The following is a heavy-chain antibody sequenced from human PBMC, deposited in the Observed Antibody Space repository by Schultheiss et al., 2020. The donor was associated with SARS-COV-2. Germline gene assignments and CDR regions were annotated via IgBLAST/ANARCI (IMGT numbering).Heavy chain of an antibody. J-gene: IGHJ4*02. CDR2: IYSGGST. CDR1: GFTVSSNY. V-gene: IGHV3-53*01. CDR3: ARSGKPYSSGWYYFDY. Sequence: GGSLRLSCAASGFTVSSNYMSWVRQAPGKGLEWVSVIYSGGSTYYADSVKGRFTISTDYAKNSLYLQMNSLRAEDTAVYYCARSGKPYSSGWYYFDYWGQGTLVTVSS. D-gene: IGHD6-19*01.